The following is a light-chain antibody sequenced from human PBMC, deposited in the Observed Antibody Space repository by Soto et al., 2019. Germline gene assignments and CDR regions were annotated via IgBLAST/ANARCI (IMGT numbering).Light chain of an antibody. CDR1: SSNVGNNA. Sequence: QSVLTQPPSVSEAPRQRVTISCSGSSSNVGNNAVNWYQQLPGKAPKLLIYYDDLLPSGVSDRFSGSKSGTSASLAISGLQSEDEADSYCAVWDDSLNGVVFGGGTTLTVL. V-gene: IGLV1-36*01. J-gene: IGLJ2*01. CDR3: AVWDDSLNGVV. CDR2: YDD.